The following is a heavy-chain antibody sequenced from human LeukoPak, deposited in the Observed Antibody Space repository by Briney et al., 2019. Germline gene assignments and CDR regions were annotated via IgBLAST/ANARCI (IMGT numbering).Heavy chain of an antibody. V-gene: IGHV1-69*01. CDR1: GGTFSSYA. CDR3: ARGWNRGYYYYYMDV. Sequence: SVKVSCKASGGTFSSYAISWVRQAPGQGLEWMGGIIPIFGTANYAQKFQGRVTITADESTSTAYMELSSLRSEDTAVYYCARGWNRGYYYYYMDVWGKGTTVTVSS. D-gene: IGHD1-1*01. CDR2: IIPIFGTA. J-gene: IGHJ6*03.